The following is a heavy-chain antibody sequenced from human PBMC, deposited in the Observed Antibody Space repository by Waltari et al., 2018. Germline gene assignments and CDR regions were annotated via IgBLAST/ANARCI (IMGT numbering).Heavy chain of an antibody. Sequence: QLQLQESGPGVVSVSETLSLTCSVSGGSIRSYYWSWLRKPPGKPLEGIGHVYYDGSTSYNPSLKRRVTMSVDMSTNQFSLRLTSVTAADTATYYCARSYLKFEPWGPGTLVTVSS. J-gene: IGHJ5*02. CDR1: GGSIRSYY. D-gene: IGHD3-10*01. CDR2: VYYDGST. CDR3: ARSYLKFEP. V-gene: IGHV4-59*08.